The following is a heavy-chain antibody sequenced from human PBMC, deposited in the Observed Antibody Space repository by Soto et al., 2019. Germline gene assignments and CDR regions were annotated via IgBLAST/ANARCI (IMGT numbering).Heavy chain of an antibody. CDR3: AKALGELSPESYDH. CDR1: GFTFSTYG. CDR2: ISYDGNNK. V-gene: IGHV3-30*18. Sequence: GGSLRLSCAASGFTFSTYGMHWVRQAPGKGLEWVAVISYDGNNKYYADSVKGRFTISRDNSKNTLYLQMNSLRAEDTAVYYCAKALGELSPESYDHWGQGVLVTVSS. D-gene: IGHD3-16*02. J-gene: IGHJ4*02.